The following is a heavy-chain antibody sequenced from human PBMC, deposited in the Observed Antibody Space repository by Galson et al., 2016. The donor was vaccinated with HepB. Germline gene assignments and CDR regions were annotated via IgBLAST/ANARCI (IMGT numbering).Heavy chain of an antibody. J-gene: IGHJ2*01. CDR3: ARAWYFDV. CDR2: INSDGSRT. Sequence: SLRLSCAAPGFTSSSYWMQWVRQVPGKGLVWVSRINSDGSRTSYADSVKGRFTISRDNAKNTLYLQMDSLRAEDTAVYYCARAWYFDVWGRGTLVSVSS. CDR1: GFTSSSYW. V-gene: IGHV3-74*01.